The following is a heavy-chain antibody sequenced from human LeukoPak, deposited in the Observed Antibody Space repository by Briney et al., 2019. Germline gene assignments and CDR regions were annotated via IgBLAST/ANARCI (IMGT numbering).Heavy chain of an antibody. D-gene: IGHD6-13*01. CDR1: GFSLSTDGMC. CDR3: AHKVRSWYRRQNFFDY. Sequence: SGPALVKPTQTLTLTCTFSGFSLSTDGMCVSWIRQPPGKALEWLALIYLDDDKRYSPSLKSRLTITKDTSKNQVVLTMTNMDPVDTATYYCAHKVRSWYRRQNFFDYWDQGTLVTVSS. CDR2: IYLDDDK. J-gene: IGHJ4*02. V-gene: IGHV2-5*08.